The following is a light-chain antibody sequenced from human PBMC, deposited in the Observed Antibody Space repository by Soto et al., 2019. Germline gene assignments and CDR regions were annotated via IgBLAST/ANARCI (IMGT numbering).Light chain of an antibody. CDR3: QQLIRFPTK. CDR2: AAS. J-gene: IGKJ1*01. Sequence: DIQMTQSPSSLSASVGDRVTITCRASQSISSYLNWYQQKPGKAPKLLIYAASSLQSGVPSRFSGSGSGTDFTLTISSLQPEDFATYYCQQLIRFPTKFGQGTKVDI. CDR1: QSISSY. V-gene: IGKV1-39*01.